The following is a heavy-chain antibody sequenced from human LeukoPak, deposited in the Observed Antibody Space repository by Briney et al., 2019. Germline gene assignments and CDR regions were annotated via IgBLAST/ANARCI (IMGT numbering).Heavy chain of an antibody. V-gene: IGHV3-48*03. J-gene: IGHJ6*02. D-gene: IGHD3-22*01. CDR1: GFTFSSYE. Sequence: AGSLRLSCAASGFTFSSYEMNWVRQAPGKGLEWVSYISSSGSTIYYADSVKGRFTISRDNAKNSLYLQMNSLRAEDTAVYYCARVSYYYDSSGYSGYYYYYDMDVWGQGTTVTVSS. CDR2: ISSSGSTI. CDR3: ARVSYYYDSSGYSGYYYYYDMDV.